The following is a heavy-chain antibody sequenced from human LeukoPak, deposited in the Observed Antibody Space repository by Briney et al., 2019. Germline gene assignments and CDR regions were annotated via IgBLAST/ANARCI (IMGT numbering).Heavy chain of an antibody. D-gene: IGHD3-10*01. J-gene: IGHJ5*02. CDR2: LNPNSGGT. CDR3: AREVGFGNQYNWFDP. V-gene: IGHV1-2*02. CDR1: GYTFTGYY. Sequence: ASVKVSCKASGYTFTGYYMHWVRQAPGQGLEWMGWLNPNSGGTNYAQKFQGRVTMTRDTSISTAYMELSRLRSDDTAVYYCAREVGFGNQYNWFDPWGQGTLVTVSS.